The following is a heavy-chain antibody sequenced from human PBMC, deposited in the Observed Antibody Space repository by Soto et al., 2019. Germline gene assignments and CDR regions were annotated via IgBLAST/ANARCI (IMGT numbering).Heavy chain of an antibody. J-gene: IGHJ4*02. CDR3: AKDRGYDFDY. Sequence: EVQLLESGGGLVQPGGSLRLYCAASGFTFSSYAMSWVRQAPGKGLEWCSAISGSGGSTYYADSVKGRFTISRDNSKNTLYLQMTMLRAEGTAVYYCAKDRGYDFDYWVQGTLVTVSS. V-gene: IGHV3-23*01. D-gene: IGHD5-12*01. CDR1: GFTFSSYA. CDR2: ISGSGGST.